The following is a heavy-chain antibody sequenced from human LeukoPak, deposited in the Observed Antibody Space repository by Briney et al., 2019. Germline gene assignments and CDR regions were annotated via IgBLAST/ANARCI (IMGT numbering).Heavy chain of an antibody. D-gene: IGHD2-8*01. Sequence: PSETLSLTCTVSGGSISSSSYYWGWIRQPPGKGLEWIGSIYYSGSTYYNPSLKSRVTISVDTSKNQFSLKLSSVTAADTAVYYCARGGVGYPARPPLDYWGQGTLVTVSS. CDR3: ARGGVGYPARPPLDY. CDR1: GGSISSSSYY. J-gene: IGHJ4*02. V-gene: IGHV4-39*07. CDR2: IYYSGST.